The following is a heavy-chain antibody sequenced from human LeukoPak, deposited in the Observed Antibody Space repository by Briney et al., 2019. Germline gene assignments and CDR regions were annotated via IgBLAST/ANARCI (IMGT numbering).Heavy chain of an antibody. Sequence: GGSLRLSCAAFGLTVSDNHMSWVRQAPGKGLEWLSVIYNTGSTYYPDSVRGRFTISRDNAKNSLYLQMNSLRAEDTAIYYCAREDDWNYEDYWGQGTLVTVSS. CDR2: IYNTGST. V-gene: IGHV3-53*01. J-gene: IGHJ4*02. CDR1: GLTVSDNH. CDR3: AREDDWNYEDY. D-gene: IGHD1-7*01.